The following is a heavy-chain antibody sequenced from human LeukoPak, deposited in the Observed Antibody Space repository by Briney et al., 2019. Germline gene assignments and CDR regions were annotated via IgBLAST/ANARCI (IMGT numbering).Heavy chain of an antibody. V-gene: IGHV3-7*01. CDR3: ARDRGRNSFDY. D-gene: IGHD1-14*01. J-gene: IGHJ4*02. Sequence: GGSLRLSCAASGFTFSSYWMSWVRQAPGKGLEWVANIKQDGSEKYYVDSVRGRFTISRDNSKNSLYLQLTSLRAEDTALYYCARDRGRNSFDYWGQGTLVSVSS. CDR1: GFTFSSYW. CDR2: IKQDGSEK.